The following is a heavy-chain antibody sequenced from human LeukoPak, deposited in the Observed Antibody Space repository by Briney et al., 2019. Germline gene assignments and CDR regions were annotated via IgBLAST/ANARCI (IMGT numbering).Heavy chain of an antibody. Sequence: ASVKVSCKASGYTFTSYHIHWVRQAPGQGFEWMGIINPGGGRTSYAQKFQGRIIMTRDTSTNTVYMELTSLKSEDTAVYYCARDRPHNWFDPWGQGTLVTVSP. J-gene: IGHJ5*02. CDR3: ARDRPHNWFDP. CDR2: INPGGGRT. CDR1: GYTFTSYH. V-gene: IGHV1-46*01.